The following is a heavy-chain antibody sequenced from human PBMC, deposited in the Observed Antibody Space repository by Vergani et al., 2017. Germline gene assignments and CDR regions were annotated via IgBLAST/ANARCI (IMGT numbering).Heavy chain of an antibody. CDR1: GFTFSSHA. J-gene: IGHJ4*02. CDR2: IKNTGDTT. D-gene: IGHD5-24*01. CDR3: GRGSDNYN. V-gene: IGHV3-23*04. Sequence: VQLVESGGGVVQPGGSLRLSCVASGFTFSSHAMSWVRQGHGQGLEWVSSIKNTGDTTHYADSVKGRFTISRDNSKNTLYLQMNSLRVEDTAVYYCGRGSDNYNWGQGTLVTVSS.